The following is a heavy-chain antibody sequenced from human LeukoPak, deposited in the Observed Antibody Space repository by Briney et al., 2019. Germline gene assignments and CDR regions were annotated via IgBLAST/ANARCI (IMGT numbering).Heavy chain of an antibody. D-gene: IGHD4-17*01. V-gene: IGHV4-34*01. Sequence: SETLSLTCAVYGGSFSGYYWSWLRQPPGKGLEWIGEINHSGSTNYNPSLKSRVTISVDTSKNQFSLKLSSVTAADTAVYYCARPSNLRAFDYWGQGTLVTVSS. J-gene: IGHJ4*02. CDR1: GGSFSGYY. CDR3: ARPSNLRAFDY. CDR2: INHSGST.